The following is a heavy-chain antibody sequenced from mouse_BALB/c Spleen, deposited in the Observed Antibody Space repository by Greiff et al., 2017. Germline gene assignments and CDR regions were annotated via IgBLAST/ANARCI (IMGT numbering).Heavy chain of an antibody. D-gene: IGHD2-1*01. J-gene: IGHJ2*01. CDR1: GFAFSSYD. Sequence: EVHLVESGGGLVKPGGSLKLSCAASGFAFSSYDMSWVRQTPEKRLEWVAYISSGGGSTYYPDTVKGRFTISRDNAKNTLYLQMSSLKSEDTAMYYCARHGNSYFDYWGQGTTLTVSS. CDR2: ISSGGGST. CDR3: ARHGNSYFDY. V-gene: IGHV5-12-1*01.